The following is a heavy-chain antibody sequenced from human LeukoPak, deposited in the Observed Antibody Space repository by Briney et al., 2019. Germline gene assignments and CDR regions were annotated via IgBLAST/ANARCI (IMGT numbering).Heavy chain of an antibody. CDR1: GGSISSSNW. V-gene: IGHV4-4*02. D-gene: IGHD6-13*01. CDR3: ARLSSSWPYYFDY. J-gene: IGHJ4*02. Sequence: SGTLSLTCAVSGGSISSSNWWSWVRQPPGKGLEWIGEIYHSGSTNYNPSLKSRVTISVDTSKNQFSLRLSSVTAADTAVYYCARLSSSWPYYFDYWGQGTLVTVSS. CDR2: IYHSGST.